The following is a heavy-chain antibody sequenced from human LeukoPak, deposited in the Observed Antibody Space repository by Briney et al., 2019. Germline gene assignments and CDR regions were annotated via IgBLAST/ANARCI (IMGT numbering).Heavy chain of an antibody. CDR3: ARDMVKYYGSGLDY. V-gene: IGHV3-33*01. Sequence: HPGGSLRLSCAASGFTSSSYGMHWVRQAPGKGLEWVAVIWYDGSNKYYADSVKGRFTISRDNSKNTLYLQMNSLRAEDTAVYYCARDMVKYYGSGLDYWGQGTLVTVSS. CDR1: GFTSSSYG. D-gene: IGHD3-10*01. CDR2: IWYDGSNK. J-gene: IGHJ4*02.